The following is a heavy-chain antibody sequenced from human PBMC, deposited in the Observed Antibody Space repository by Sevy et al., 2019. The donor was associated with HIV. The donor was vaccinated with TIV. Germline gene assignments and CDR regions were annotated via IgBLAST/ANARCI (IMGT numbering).Heavy chain of an antibody. D-gene: IGHD2-2*02. Sequence: GGSLRLSCAASGFPFSNFWMTWVRQAPGKGLEWVANIKEDGSEKDYVDSVKGRFTISRDNAKNTLYLQMNSLRAEDTAVYYCAKEGWAISAFDIWGQGTMVTVSS. V-gene: IGHV3-7*01. CDR2: IKEDGSEK. J-gene: IGHJ3*02. CDR1: GFPFSNFW. CDR3: AKEGWAISAFDI.